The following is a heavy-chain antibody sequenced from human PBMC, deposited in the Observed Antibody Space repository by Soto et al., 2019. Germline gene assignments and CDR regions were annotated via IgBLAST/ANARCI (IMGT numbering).Heavy chain of an antibody. CDR1: GGTFSSYV. J-gene: IGHJ5*02. CDR3: ARNRGRCTNGVCYQGNWFDP. D-gene: IGHD2-8*01. V-gene: IGHV1-69*13. Sequence: SVKVSCKASGGTFSSYVISWVRQAPGQELEWMGGIIPIFGTANYAQKFQGRVTITADESTSTAYMELSSLRSEDTAVYYCARNRGRCTNGVCYQGNWFDPWGQGTLVTVSS. CDR2: IIPIFGTA.